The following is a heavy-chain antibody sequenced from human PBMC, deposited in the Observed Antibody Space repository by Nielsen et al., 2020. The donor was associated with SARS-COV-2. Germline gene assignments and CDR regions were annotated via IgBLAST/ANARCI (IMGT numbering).Heavy chain of an antibody. CDR2: MNPNSGNT. J-gene: IGHJ6*02. V-gene: IGHV1-8*01. D-gene: IGHD2-2*01. Sequence: ASVKVSCKASGYTFTSYDINWVRQATGQGLEWMGWMNPNSGNTGYAQKFQGRVTMTRNTSISTAYMELSSLRSDDTAVYYCAREDIVVVPAGVGNYYYYGMDVWGQGTTVTVSS. CDR3: AREDIVVVPAGVGNYYYYGMDV. CDR1: GYTFTSYD.